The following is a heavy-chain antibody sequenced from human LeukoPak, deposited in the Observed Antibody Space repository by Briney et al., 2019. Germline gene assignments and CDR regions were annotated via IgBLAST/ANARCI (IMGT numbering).Heavy chain of an antibody. V-gene: IGHV1-69*06. CDR1: GGTFSSYA. CDR2: IIPIFGTA. D-gene: IGHD3-16*01. Sequence: SVKVSCKASGGTFSSYAISWVRQAPGQGLEWMGGIIPIFGTANYAQKFQGRVTITADKSTSTAYMELSSLRSEDTAVYYCASPIMITFVGPLDYWGQGTLVTVSS. CDR3: ASPIMITFVGPLDY. J-gene: IGHJ4*02.